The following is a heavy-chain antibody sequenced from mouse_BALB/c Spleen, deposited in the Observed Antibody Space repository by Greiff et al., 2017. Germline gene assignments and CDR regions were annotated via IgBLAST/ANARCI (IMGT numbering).Heavy chain of an antibody. CDR1: GFSLTSYG. D-gene: IGHD1-1*01. V-gene: IGHV2-9*02. J-gene: IGHJ4*01. Sequence: LMAPSQSLSITCTVSGFSLTSYGVHWVRQPPGKGLEWLGVIWAGGSTNYNSALMSRLSISKDNSKSQVFLKMNSLQTDDTAMYYCARDEETYYGSSPLAMDYWGQGTSVTVSS. CDR2: IWAGGST. CDR3: ARDEETYYGSSPLAMDY.